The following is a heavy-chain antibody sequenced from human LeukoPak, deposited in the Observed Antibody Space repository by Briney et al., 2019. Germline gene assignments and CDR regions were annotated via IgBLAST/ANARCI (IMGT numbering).Heavy chain of an antibody. J-gene: IGHJ5*02. D-gene: IGHD3-10*01. CDR1: GGSISSYY. CDR3: ARSSLWFGELNWFDP. V-gene: IGHV4-59*08. Sequence: PAETLSLTCTVSGGSISSYYWSWIRQPSGKGLEWIGYIYYSGSTNYNPSLKSRVTISVDTSKNQFSLKLSSVTAADTAVYYCARSSLWFGELNWFDPWGQGTLVTVSS. CDR2: IYYSGST.